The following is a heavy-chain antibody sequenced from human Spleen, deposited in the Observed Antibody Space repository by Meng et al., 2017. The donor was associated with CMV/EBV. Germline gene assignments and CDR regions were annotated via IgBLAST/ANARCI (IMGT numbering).Heavy chain of an antibody. CDR1: FTFRNYA. J-gene: IGHJ4*02. D-gene: IGHD3-22*01. Sequence: FTFRNYAMTWVRQAPGKRLEWVSSISGSGDSTYYADSVKGRLTISRDNSKNTLYLRMDSLRAEDTAVYYCAKGQFFYESGGYLILDSWGQGALVTVSS. V-gene: IGHV3-23*01. CDR3: AKGQFFYESGGYLILDS. CDR2: ISGSGDST.